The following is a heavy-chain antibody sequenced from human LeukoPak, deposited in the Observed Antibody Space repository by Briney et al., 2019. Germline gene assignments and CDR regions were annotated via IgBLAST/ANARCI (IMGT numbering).Heavy chain of an antibody. Sequence: SETLSLTCAVSGYSISSGYFWGWIRQPPGKGLEWITIIHSGESPYYSPSLESRVTMAIDASKNQFSLKLNSVTAADTAVYYCARGGGVRTGSGWRPGNWFDPGAREPWSPSPQ. J-gene: IGHJ5*02. D-gene: IGHD6-19*01. V-gene: IGHV4-38-2*01. CDR1: GYSISSGYF. CDR3: ARGGGVRTGSGWRPGNWFDP. CDR2: IHSGESP.